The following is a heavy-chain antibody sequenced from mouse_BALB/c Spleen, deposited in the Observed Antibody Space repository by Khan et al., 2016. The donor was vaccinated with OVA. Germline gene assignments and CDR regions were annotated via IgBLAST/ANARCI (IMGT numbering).Heavy chain of an antibody. CDR3: ARSYDGAWFAY. V-gene: IGHV1-77*01. CDR1: GYTFTDYV. D-gene: IGHD1-1*01. J-gene: IGHJ3*01. Sequence: QVQLQQPGPELVKPGTSVKMSCKASGYTFTDYVISWVKQRTGQGLEWIGEIYPGSGSTYYNGKFKGKATLTADKSSNTAYMQLSSLTSEDSAVYFCARSYDGAWFAYWGQGTRVTVSA. CDR2: IYPGSGST.